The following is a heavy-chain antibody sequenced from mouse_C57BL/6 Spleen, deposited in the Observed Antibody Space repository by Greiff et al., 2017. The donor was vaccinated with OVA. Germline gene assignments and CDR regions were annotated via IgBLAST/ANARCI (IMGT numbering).Heavy chain of an antibody. CDR2: ISDGGSYT. J-gene: IGHJ3*01. Sequence: EVKVEESGGGLVKPGGSLKLSCAASGFTFSSYAMSWVRQTPEKRLEWVATISDGGSYTYYPDNVKGRFTISRDNAKNNLYLQMSHLKSEDTAMYYCARVLYGSSLAWFAYWGQGTLVTVSA. D-gene: IGHD1-1*01. V-gene: IGHV5-4*03. CDR1: GFTFSSYA. CDR3: ARVLYGSSLAWFAY.